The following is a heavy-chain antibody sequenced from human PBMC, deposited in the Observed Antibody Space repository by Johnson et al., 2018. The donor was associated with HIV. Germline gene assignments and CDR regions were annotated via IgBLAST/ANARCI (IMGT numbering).Heavy chain of an antibody. V-gene: IGHV3-33*06. CDR1: GISFSSYW. CDR3: AKGLHIVVEGDAFDI. CDR2: IWYDGSNK. Sequence: QMLLVESGGGVVQPGRSLRASCAASGISFSSYWMHWVRQAPGKGLEWVAVIWYDGSNKYYADSVTGRFTISRDNSKNTLYLQMNSLRAEDTAVYYCAKGLHIVVEGDAFDIWGQGTMVTVSS. J-gene: IGHJ3*02. D-gene: IGHD2-21*01.